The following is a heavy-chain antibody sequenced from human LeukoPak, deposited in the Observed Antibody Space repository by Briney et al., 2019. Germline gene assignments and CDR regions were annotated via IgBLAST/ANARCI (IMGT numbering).Heavy chain of an antibody. CDR1: GFTFSTYA. J-gene: IGHJ4*02. D-gene: IGHD2-2*01. CDR2: ISDSGRNT. Sequence: GGSLRLSCATSGFTFSTYAMSWVRQAPGKGLEWVSTISDSGRNTHYADSVKGRFTISRDNSQNTLYLQMNSLSVEDTALYYCARDVPSHIVVVVSAMFDYWGQGILVTVSS. V-gene: IGHV3-23*01. CDR3: ARDVPSHIVVVVSAMFDY.